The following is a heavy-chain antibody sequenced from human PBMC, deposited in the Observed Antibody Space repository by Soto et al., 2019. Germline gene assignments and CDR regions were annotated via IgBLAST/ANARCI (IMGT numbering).Heavy chain of an antibody. J-gene: IGHJ4*02. Sequence: GTSVKLSCKASGGTFSSYAISWVRQAPGQGLEWMGWISAYNGNTNYAQKLQGRVTMTTDTSTSTAYMELRSLRSDDTAVYYCARVPRGRYFDWLTIDYWGQGTLVTVSS. CDR3: ARVPRGRYFDWLTIDY. CDR1: GGTFSSYA. CDR2: ISAYNGNT. V-gene: IGHV1-18*01. D-gene: IGHD3-9*01.